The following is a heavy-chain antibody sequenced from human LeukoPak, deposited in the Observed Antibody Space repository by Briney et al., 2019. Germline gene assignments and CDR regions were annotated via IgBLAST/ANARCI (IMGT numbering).Heavy chain of an antibody. CDR3: ARYSGSHPAAFDI. Sequence: ASVKVSCKASGYTFTGYYMHWVRQAPGQGLEWMGWINPNSAGTNYAQKFQDRVTMTRDTSTSTAYMELSRLRSDDTAVYYCARYSGSHPAAFDIWGRGTMVTVSS. CDR1: GYTFTGYY. J-gene: IGHJ3*02. CDR2: INPNSAGT. V-gene: IGHV1-2*02. D-gene: IGHD1-26*01.